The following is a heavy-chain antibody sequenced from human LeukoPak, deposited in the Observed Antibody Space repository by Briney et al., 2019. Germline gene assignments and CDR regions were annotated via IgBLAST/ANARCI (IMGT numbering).Heavy chain of an antibody. V-gene: IGHV3-30*02. J-gene: IGHJ4*02. CDR3: AKGYGSSHPFDY. D-gene: IGHD6-13*01. Sequence: GGSLRLSCAASGFTFSSYGMHWVRQAPGKGLEWVAFIRYDGSNKYYADSVKGRFTISRDNSKNTLYLQMNSLRAEDTAVYYCAKGYGSSHPFDYWGQGTLVTVSS. CDR2: IRYDGSNK. CDR1: GFTFSSYG.